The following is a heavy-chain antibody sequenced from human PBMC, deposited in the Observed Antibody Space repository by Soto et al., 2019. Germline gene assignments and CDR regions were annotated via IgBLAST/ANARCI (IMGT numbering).Heavy chain of an antibody. Sequence: GGSLRLSCAASGFTFSSYAMSWVRQAPGKGLEWVSAISGSGGSTYYADSVKGRFTISRDNSKNTLYLQMNSLRAEDTAVYYCAKVARIFGVVNGSRRPYYYYMDVWGKGTTVTVSS. CDR2: ISGSGGST. CDR3: AKVARIFGVVNGSRRPYYYYMDV. J-gene: IGHJ6*03. CDR1: GFTFSSYA. V-gene: IGHV3-23*01. D-gene: IGHD3-3*01.